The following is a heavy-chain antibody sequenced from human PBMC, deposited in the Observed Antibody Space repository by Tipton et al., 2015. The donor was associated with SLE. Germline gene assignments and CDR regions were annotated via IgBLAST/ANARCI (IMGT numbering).Heavy chain of an antibody. CDR2: ISGSGGST. J-gene: IGHJ4*02. CDR1: GFTFSSYA. Sequence: SLRLSCAASGFTFSSYAMSWVRQAPGKGLEWVSAISGSGGSTYYADSVKGRFTISRDNSKNTLYLQMNSLRAEDTAVYHCAKDCLITGTPAVWGQGTLVTVSS. CDR3: AKDCLITGTPAV. V-gene: IGHV3-23*01. D-gene: IGHD1-20*01.